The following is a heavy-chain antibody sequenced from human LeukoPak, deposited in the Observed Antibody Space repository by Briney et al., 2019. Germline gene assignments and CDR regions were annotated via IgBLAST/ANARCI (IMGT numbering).Heavy chain of an antibody. Sequence: GGSLRLSCAASGFTVSSNYMSWVRQAPGKGLEWVSVIYSGGSTYYADSVKGRFTISRDNPKNTLYLQMNSLRAEDTAVYYCARSLYYYDSSGYWGQGTLVTVSS. CDR2: IYSGGST. CDR3: ARSLYYYDSSGY. CDR1: GFTVSSNY. V-gene: IGHV3-66*01. J-gene: IGHJ4*02. D-gene: IGHD3-22*01.